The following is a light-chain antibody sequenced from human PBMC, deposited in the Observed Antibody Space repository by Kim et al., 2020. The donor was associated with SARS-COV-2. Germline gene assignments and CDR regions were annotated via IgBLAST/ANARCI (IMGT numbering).Light chain of an antibody. Sequence: DIVMTQSPATLSVSPGERATLACRASQSVGKSLAWYQQILGRAPRLLMYGAFTRATGVPARFSGSGSGTDFTLTISSLQSEDFAVYFCQQYSKWPYTFGKGTKLEIK. V-gene: IGKV3-15*01. CDR1: QSVGKS. CDR3: QQYSKWPYT. J-gene: IGKJ2*01. CDR2: GAF.